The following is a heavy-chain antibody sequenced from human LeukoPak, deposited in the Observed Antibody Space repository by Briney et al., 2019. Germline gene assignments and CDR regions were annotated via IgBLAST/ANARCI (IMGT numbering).Heavy chain of an antibody. CDR2: ISTSSSHI. Sequence: PGGSLRLSCAASGFTFSEYSMNWVRQAPGKGLEWVSFISTSSSHIYYGDSVRGRFTISRDNARNSVSLQMNSLRAEDTAVYYCARQVSGYGYGSFYFDYWGRGMLVTVSS. J-gene: IGHJ4*02. CDR1: GFTFSEYS. D-gene: IGHD5-18*01. CDR3: ARQVSGYGYGSFYFDY. V-gene: IGHV3-21*01.